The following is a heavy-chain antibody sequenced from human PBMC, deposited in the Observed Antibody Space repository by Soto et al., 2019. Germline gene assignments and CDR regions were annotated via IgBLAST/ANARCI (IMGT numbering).Heavy chain of an antibody. CDR3: AGLYSSGWGGNAFDI. D-gene: IGHD6-19*01. J-gene: IGHJ3*02. Sequence: QVQLVQSGAEVKKPGASVKVSCKASGYTFTSYAMHWVRQAPGQRLEWMGWINAGNGNTKYSQKFQGRVTITRNTSACTTYSELSSLRSEDTAVYYCAGLYSSGWGGNAFDIWGQGTMVTVSS. V-gene: IGHV1-3*01. CDR1: GYTFTSYA. CDR2: INAGNGNT.